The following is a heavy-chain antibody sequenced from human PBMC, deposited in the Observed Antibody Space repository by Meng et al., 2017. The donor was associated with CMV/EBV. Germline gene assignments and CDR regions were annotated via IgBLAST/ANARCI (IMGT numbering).Heavy chain of an antibody. D-gene: IGHD6-13*01. Sequence: GESLKISCAASGFTFSSYAMHWVRQAPGKGLEWVAVISYDGSNKYYAGSVKGRFTISRDNSKNTLYLQMNSLRAEDTAVYYCAREEEYSSSWYPGHYYGMDVWGQGTTVTVSS. V-gene: IGHV3-30*04. CDR3: AREEEYSSSWYPGHYYGMDV. CDR1: GFTFSSYA. J-gene: IGHJ6*02. CDR2: ISYDGSNK.